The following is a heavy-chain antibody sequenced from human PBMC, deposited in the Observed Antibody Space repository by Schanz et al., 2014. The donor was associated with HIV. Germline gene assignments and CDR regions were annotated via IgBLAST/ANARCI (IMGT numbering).Heavy chain of an antibody. Sequence: QVQLVQSGAEVKRPGASVKVSCRASGYIFTDYHMLWVRQAPGQGLQWMGWVKPNDGGTYYPQKFKGRVAMTRDTSITTASMELSRLRSDDTAIYFCARNRYNLLPFDFWGQGTLVTVSS. D-gene: IGHD2-2*01. CDR3: ARNRYNLLPFDF. V-gene: IGHV1-2*02. CDR1: GYIFTDYH. CDR2: VKPNDGGT. J-gene: IGHJ4*02.